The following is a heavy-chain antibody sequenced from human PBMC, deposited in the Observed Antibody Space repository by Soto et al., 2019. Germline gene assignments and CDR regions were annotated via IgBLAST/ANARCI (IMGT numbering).Heavy chain of an antibody. J-gene: IGHJ6*02. D-gene: IGHD3-22*01. CDR2: IIPMFETS. CDR1: RDTFSSHA. Sequence: SVKVSCNASRDTFSSHAISWVRQAPGQGLEWMGGIIPMFETSNYAQKFHGRVTITADKSTSTAYMELSSLRSEDTAVYYCAREFYHDSSAYPTYYGLDVWGQGRTVTVSS. CDR3: AREFYHDSSAYPTYYGLDV. V-gene: IGHV1-69*06.